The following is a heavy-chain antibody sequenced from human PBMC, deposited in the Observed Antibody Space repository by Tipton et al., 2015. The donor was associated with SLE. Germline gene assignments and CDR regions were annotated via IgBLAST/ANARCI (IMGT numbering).Heavy chain of an antibody. Sequence: TLSLTCTVSGYSISSGYYWGWIRQPPGKGLEWIGSIYHSGSTYYNPSLKSRVTISVDTSKNQFSLKLSSVTAADTAVYYCARLVVVTAREEYFQHWGQGTLVTVSS. CDR1: GYSISSGYY. J-gene: IGHJ1*01. D-gene: IGHD2-21*02. V-gene: IGHV4-38-2*02. CDR2: IYHSGST. CDR3: ARLVVVTAREEYFQH.